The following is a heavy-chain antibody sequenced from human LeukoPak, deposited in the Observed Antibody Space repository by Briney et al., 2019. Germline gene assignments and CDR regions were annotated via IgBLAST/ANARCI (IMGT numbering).Heavy chain of an antibody. D-gene: IGHD3-3*01. V-gene: IGHV3-30-3*01. CDR2: ISYDGSNK. J-gene: IGHJ4*02. CDR1: GFTFSSYA. CDR3: ARDKTRSFGVASAGHFDY. Sequence: GRSLRLSCAASGFTFSSYAMHWVRQAPGKGLEWVAVISYDGSNKYYADSVKGRFTISRDNSKNTLYLQMNSLRAEDTAVYYCARDKTRSFGVASAGHFDYWGQGTLVTVSS.